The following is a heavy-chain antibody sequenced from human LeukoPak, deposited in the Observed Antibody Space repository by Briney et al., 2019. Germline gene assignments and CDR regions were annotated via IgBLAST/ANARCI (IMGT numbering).Heavy chain of an antibody. CDR1: GYSFTSYW. Sequence: GESLKISCKGSGYSFTSYWIGWVRQMPGKGLEWMGIIYPGDSDTRYNPSFQGQVTISADKSISTAYLQWSSLKASDTAMYYCARHHGEQPLNVPNYYYYYMDVWGKGTTVTVSS. CDR3: ARHHGEQPLNVPNYYYYYMDV. CDR2: IYPGDSDT. J-gene: IGHJ6*03. V-gene: IGHV5-51*01. D-gene: IGHD6-13*01.